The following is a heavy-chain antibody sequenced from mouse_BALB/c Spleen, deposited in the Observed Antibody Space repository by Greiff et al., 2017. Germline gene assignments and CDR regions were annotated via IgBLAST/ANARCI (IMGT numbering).Heavy chain of an antibody. J-gene: IGHJ3*01. CDR2: ISYSGST. D-gene: IGHD3-2*01. CDR1: GYSITSDYA. CDR3: AREDSSGPTFAY. Sequence: EVQLQESGPGLVKPSQSLSLTCTVTGYSITSDYAWNWIRQFPGNKLEWMGYISYSGSTSYNPSLKSRISITRDTSKNQFFLQLNSVTTEDTATYYCAREDSSGPTFAYWGQGTLVTVSA. V-gene: IGHV3-2*02.